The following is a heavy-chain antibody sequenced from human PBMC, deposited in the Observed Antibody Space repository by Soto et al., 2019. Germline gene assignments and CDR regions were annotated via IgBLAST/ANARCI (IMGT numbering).Heavy chain of an antibody. V-gene: IGHV6-1*01. CDR1: GDSVSSNSAA. CDR2: TYYRSKWYN. CDR3: ARDRGIYSSGWYERWFDP. Sequence: SQTLSLTCAISGDSVSSNSAAWNWIRQSPSRGLELLGRTYYRSKWYNDYAVSVKSRITINPDTSKNQFSLQLNSVTPEDRAVYYCARDRGIYSSGWYERWFDPWGQGTLVTVSS. J-gene: IGHJ5*02. D-gene: IGHD6-19*01.